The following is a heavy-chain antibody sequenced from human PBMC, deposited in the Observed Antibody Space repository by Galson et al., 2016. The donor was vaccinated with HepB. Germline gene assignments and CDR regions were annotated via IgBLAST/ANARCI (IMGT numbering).Heavy chain of an antibody. CDR3: ARGYVATIGDY. J-gene: IGHJ4*02. D-gene: IGHD5-12*01. CDR1: GFDFGTYG. V-gene: IGHV3-33*01. CDR2: IWFDGSNK. Sequence: SLRLSCAASGFDFGTYGIHWVRQAPGKGLEWLSVIWFDGSNKFYADSAQGRFTISRDNSENTAYLHMNGLRVEDTAVYYCARGYVATIGDYWGQGTLVTVSS.